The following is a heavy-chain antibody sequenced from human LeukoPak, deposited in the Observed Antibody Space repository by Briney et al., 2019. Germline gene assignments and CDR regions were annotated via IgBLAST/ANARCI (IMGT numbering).Heavy chain of an antibody. CDR3: ARGTMASDF. D-gene: IGHD3-10*01. Sequence: PSETLSLTCAVYSGSFSGYYWSWIRQPPGKGLEWVSAISGSGGSTYYADSVKGRFTISRDNSKNTLYLQMNSLRAEDTAMYYCARGTMASDFWGQGTLVTVSS. V-gene: IGHV3-23*01. J-gene: IGHJ4*02. CDR2: ISGSGGST. CDR1: SGSFSGYY.